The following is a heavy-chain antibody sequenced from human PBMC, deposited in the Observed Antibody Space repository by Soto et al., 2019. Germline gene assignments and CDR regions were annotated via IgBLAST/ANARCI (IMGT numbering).Heavy chain of an antibody. D-gene: IGHD6-13*01. J-gene: IGHJ4*02. V-gene: IGHV1-46*01. CDR3: LAECIAAAGPGRFDY. CDR2: INPSGGST. CDR1: GYTFTIDY. Sequence: QVQLVQYGAEVKKPGASVKFSCKASGYTFTIDYMHWVRQAPGQGLECMGLINPSGGSTSYAQKCQARVTMTRDTSTSTVYMEMSILRSEDTAVYYCLAECIAAAGPGRFDYWGRGTLVPFSS.